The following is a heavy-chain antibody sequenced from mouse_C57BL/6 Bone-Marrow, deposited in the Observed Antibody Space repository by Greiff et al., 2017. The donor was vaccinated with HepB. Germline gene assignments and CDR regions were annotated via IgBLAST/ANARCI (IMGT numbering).Heavy chain of an antibody. J-gene: IGHJ3*01. CDR3: ARERGYGPFAY. Sequence: QVQLQQSGAELARPGASVKLSCKASGYTFTSYGISWVKQRTGQCLEWIGEIYPRSGNTYYNEKFKGKATLTADKSSSTAYMELRSLTSEDSAVYFCARERGYGPFAYWGQGTLVTVSA. CDR2: IYPRSGNT. CDR1: GYTFTSYG. D-gene: IGHD2-2*01. V-gene: IGHV1-81*01.